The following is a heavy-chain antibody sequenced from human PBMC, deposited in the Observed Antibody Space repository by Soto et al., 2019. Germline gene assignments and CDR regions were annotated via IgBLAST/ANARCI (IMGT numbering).Heavy chain of an antibody. Sequence: EVQLLESGGGLVQPGGSLRLSCAASGFTFSSYALSWVRQAPGKGLEWVSALSGSGGNTYYADSVKGRFTISRDNSKNTGDLQVNSLRAEDTAVYYCAGYSSSSVAYYYYGMDVWGQGTKVTVSS. V-gene: IGHV3-23*01. CDR3: AGYSSSSVAYYYYGMDV. J-gene: IGHJ6*02. D-gene: IGHD6-6*01. CDR1: GFTFSSYA. CDR2: LSGSGGNT.